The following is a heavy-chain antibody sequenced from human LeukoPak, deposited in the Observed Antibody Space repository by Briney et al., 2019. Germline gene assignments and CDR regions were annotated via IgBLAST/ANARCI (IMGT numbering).Heavy chain of an antibody. CDR1: GYNFTSYW. Sequence: GESLKISCKASGYNFTSYWIGWVRQMPGKGLEWMGIIYPDDSDTRYSPSFQGQVTISADKSITTAYLHWSSLKASDTAMYYCASFHVSGSPYNGLHYWGQGTLVTVSS. CDR3: ASFHVSGSPYNGLHY. J-gene: IGHJ4*02. D-gene: IGHD3-10*01. CDR2: IYPDDSDT. V-gene: IGHV5-51*01.